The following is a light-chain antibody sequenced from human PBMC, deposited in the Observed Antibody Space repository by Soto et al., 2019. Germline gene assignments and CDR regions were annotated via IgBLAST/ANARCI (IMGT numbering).Light chain of an antibody. V-gene: IGKV1-39*01. Sequence: DIQMTQSPSSLSASVGDRVTITCRSSQSISSYLNWYQQKPGKAPKLLIYAASSLESGVPSRFSGSASGTDFTLTISSLQPEDFATYFCQQSYRIPLTFGGGTKVEIK. CDR2: AAS. CDR1: QSISSY. CDR3: QQSYRIPLT. J-gene: IGKJ4*01.